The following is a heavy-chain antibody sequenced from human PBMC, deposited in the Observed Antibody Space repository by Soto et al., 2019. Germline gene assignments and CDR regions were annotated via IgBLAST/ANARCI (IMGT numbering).Heavy chain of an antibody. Sequence: QVQLQESGPGLVKPSQTLSLTCTVSVASISSGGYYWSWIRQHPGEGREWIGYIYYSGSTSYNPSLKSRVTISVDTSKNQFSLKLSSVTDADTAVYYCARESKYDTSGYPPWFAPWGQGTLVTVSS. D-gene: IGHD3-22*01. CDR1: VASISSGGYY. CDR2: IYYSGST. V-gene: IGHV4-31*03. CDR3: ARESKYDTSGYPPWFAP. J-gene: IGHJ5*02.